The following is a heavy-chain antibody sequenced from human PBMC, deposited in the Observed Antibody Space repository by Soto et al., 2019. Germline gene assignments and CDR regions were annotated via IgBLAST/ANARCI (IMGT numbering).Heavy chain of an antibody. CDR2: IHDGGTT. CDR1: GGSININRW. Sequence: QVKLQESGPGLVKPSGTLSLTCAVSGGSININRWWTWVRQAPGKGLEWIGEIHDGGTTNYNLSLKSRVTLSIDESKNQFSLDMKSVSAADTAVYYCAGQWAAGYGAFDPWGQGILVTVSS. J-gene: IGHJ5*02. V-gene: IGHV4-4*02. D-gene: IGHD3-9*01. CDR3: AGQWAAGYGAFDP.